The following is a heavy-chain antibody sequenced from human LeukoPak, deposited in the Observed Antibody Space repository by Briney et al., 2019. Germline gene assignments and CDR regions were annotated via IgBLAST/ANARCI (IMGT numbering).Heavy chain of an antibody. CDR2: IKSKTDGGTT. D-gene: IGHD5/OR15-5a*01. Sequence: GGSLRLSCAASGFTFSSYEMNWVRQAPRKGLEWVGRIKSKTDGGTTDYAAPVKGRFAISRDDSKNTLYLQMNSLKTEDTAVYYCTTDLGPPPLSTFGIGLLRGFWGQGTMVTVSS. J-gene: IGHJ3*01. CDR1: GFTFSSYE. CDR3: TTDLGPPPLSTFGIGLLRGF. V-gene: IGHV3-15*01.